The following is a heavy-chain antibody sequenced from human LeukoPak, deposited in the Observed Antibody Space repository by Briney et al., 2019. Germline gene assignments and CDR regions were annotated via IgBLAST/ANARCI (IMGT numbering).Heavy chain of an antibody. J-gene: IGHJ3*02. CDR1: GFNFSSYS. D-gene: IGHD3-10*01. Sequence: GGSLRLSCVASGFNFSSYSMQWVRQAPGKGLEYVSVISSNGGSTYYANSVKGRFTISRDNSKNTLYLQMGSLRAEDMAVYYCARYRLRGTMVRGVIRYDAFDIWGQGTMVTVSS. CDR2: ISSNGGST. V-gene: IGHV3-64*01. CDR3: ARYRLRGTMVRGVIRYDAFDI.